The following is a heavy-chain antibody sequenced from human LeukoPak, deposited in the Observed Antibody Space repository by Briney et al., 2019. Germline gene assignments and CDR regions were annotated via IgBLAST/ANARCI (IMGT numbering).Heavy chain of an antibody. Sequence: GGSLRLSCAASGFTFNKYAMSWVRQPPGRGREWVASIDGSGDKRYYADSVKGRFTISRDNSGNTLYLQLRGLGAEDTATYYCAKVQMSTGWTFDFWGQGSLVTVSS. V-gene: IGHV3-23*01. CDR1: GFTFNKYA. D-gene: IGHD2-2*01. CDR3: AKVQMSTGWTFDF. J-gene: IGHJ4*02. CDR2: IDGSGDKR.